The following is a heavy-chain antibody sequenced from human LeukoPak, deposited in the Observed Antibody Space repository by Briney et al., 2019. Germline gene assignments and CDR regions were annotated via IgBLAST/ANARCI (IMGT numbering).Heavy chain of an antibody. CDR3: VRARKQWRFPPTDFDY. J-gene: IGHJ4*02. D-gene: IGHD6-19*01. CDR2: INPNSGGT. V-gene: IGHV1-2*02. CDR1: GYTFTGYY. Sequence: ASVKVSCKASGYTFTGYYMHWVRQAPGQGLEWMGWINPNSGGTNYAQKFQGRVTMTRDTSISTAYMELSRLRSDDTAVYYCVRARKQWRFPPTDFDYWGQGTLVTVSS.